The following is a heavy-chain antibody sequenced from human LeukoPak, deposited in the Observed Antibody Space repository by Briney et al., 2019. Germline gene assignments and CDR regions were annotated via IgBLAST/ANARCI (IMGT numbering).Heavy chain of an antibody. J-gene: IGHJ4*02. CDR3: ARYVVYGSGKYYFDY. V-gene: IGHV4-39*01. CDR2: VSYTGST. Sequence: PSETLSLTCTVSGGSISTSGYYWGWIRQPPGKGLEWIGSVSYTGSTYYNPSLKSRVTISVDTSENQFSLKLSSVTAADTAVYYCARYVVYGSGKYYFDYWGQGTLVTVSS. D-gene: IGHD3-10*01. CDR1: GGSISTSGYY.